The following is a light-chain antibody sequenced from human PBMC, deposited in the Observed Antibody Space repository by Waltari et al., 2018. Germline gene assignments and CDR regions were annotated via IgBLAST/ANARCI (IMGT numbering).Light chain of an antibody. V-gene: IGKV3-20*01. CDR2: GES. J-gene: IGKJ4*01. CDR1: QSVSRGF. Sequence: EIVLTQSPGTLSLSPGERATLSCRASQSVSRGFLAWYQQKAGHGPRLLPDGESSGAPGIPDRFSGGGSGTDFTLTISRLEPEDIAVYYCQQYGSSPITFGGGTKVE. CDR3: QQYGSSPIT.